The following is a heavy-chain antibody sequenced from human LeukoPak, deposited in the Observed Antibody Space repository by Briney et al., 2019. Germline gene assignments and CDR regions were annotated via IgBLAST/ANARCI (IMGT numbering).Heavy chain of an antibody. D-gene: IGHD2-2*01. Sequence: GGSLRLSCAASGFTFSSYSMNWVRQAPGKGLGWVAVISFDGVNTFYADSVKGRFTISRDNSNNTVYLQMNNLRPEDTAVFYCARGQGYESYYYMDVWGKGTTVSVSS. CDR2: ISFDGVNT. J-gene: IGHJ6*03. V-gene: IGHV3-30*03. CDR3: ARGQGYESYYYMDV. CDR1: GFTFSSYS.